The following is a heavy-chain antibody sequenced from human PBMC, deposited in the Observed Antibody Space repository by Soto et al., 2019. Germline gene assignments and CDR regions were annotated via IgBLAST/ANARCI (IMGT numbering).Heavy chain of an antibody. CDR2: IDWDDDK. CDR1: GFSLSTSGMR. Sequence: SGPTLVNPTQTLTLTCTFSGFSLSTSGMRVSWIHQPPGKALELLARIDWDDDKFYSKSLKTRLNIPKDTSKNQVVLTMTNMDPVDTATYYCARIGDYGSDYWGEGPLVTVSS. J-gene: IGHJ4*02. D-gene: IGHD4-17*01. V-gene: IGHV2-70*04. CDR3: ARIGDYGSDY.